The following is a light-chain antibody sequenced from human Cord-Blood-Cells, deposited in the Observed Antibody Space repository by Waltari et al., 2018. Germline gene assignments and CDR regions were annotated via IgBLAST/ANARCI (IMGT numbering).Light chain of an antibody. CDR3: CSYAGSYTYV. CDR1: SSDVGGYNY. Sequence: QSALTQHRPVSGSPGQSVTISCTRTSSDVGGYNYVSWYQQHPGKATKLMIYDVSKRPSGFPDRFSGSKSGNTASLTISGLQAEDEADYYCCSYAGSYTYVFGTGTKVTVL. V-gene: IGLV2-11*01. CDR2: DVS. J-gene: IGLJ1*01.